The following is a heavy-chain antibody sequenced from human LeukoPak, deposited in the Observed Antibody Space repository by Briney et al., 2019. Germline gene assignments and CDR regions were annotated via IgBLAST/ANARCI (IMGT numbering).Heavy chain of an antibody. CDR1: GFTFSGSA. Sequence: PGGSLRLSCAASGFTFSGSAMHWVRQASGKGLEWVGRIRSKANSYATAYAASVKGRFTISRDDSKNTAYLQMNSLKTEDTAVYYCTRPPEIVDESYYYYYGMDVWGQGTTVTVS. CDR3: TRPPEIVDESYYYYYGMDV. D-gene: IGHD2-15*01. CDR2: IRSKANSYAT. V-gene: IGHV3-73*01. J-gene: IGHJ6*02.